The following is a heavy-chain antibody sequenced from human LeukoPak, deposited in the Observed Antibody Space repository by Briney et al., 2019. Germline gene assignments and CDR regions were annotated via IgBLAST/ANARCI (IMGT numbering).Heavy chain of an antibody. CDR2: ISYDGSNK. Sequence: PGGSLRLSCAASGFTFSSYAMHWVRQAPGKGLEWVAVISYDGSNKYYADSVKGRFTISRDNSKNTLYLQMNSLRAEDSAVYYCARDRGYCSGGSCSVRNWFDPWGQGTLVTVSS. CDR3: ARDRGYCSGGSCSVRNWFDP. CDR1: GFTFSSYA. V-gene: IGHV3-30*04. J-gene: IGHJ5*02. D-gene: IGHD2-15*01.